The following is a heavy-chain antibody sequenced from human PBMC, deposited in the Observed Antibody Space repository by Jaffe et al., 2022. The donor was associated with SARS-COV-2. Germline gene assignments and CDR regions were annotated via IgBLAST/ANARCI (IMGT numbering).Heavy chain of an antibody. CDR2: INDSGST. Sequence: QVQLQQWGAGLLNPSETLSLTCAVYGGSLSGYYWSWIRQPPGKGLEWIGEINDSGSTNYNPSLKSRVTMSVDTSKNQFSLNLSSVTAADTAVYFCTREGTVNKYYTDVWGKGTTVTVSS. V-gene: IGHV4-34*01. CDR1: GGSLSGYY. D-gene: IGHD4-17*01. J-gene: IGHJ6*03. CDR3: TREGTVNKYYTDV.